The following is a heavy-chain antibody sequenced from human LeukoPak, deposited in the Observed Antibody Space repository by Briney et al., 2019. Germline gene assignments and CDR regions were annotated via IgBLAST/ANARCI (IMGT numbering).Heavy chain of an antibody. J-gene: IGHJ4*02. CDR1: GGSISSYY. Sequence: SETLSLTCIVSGGSISSYYWSWIRQPPGKGLEWIGYIYYSGSTNYNPSLKSRVTISVDTSKNQFSLELSSVTAADTAVYYCARAPYSSTWYLEYFDFWGEGTLVTVSS. CDR3: ARAPYSSTWYLEYFDF. V-gene: IGHV4-59*01. CDR2: IYYSGST. D-gene: IGHD6-13*01.